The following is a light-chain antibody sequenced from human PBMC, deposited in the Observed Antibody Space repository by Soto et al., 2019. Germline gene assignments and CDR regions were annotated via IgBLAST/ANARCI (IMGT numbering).Light chain of an antibody. J-gene: IGKJ2*02. CDR2: GAS. V-gene: IGKV3-15*01. CDR1: QSVSHN. CDR3: QQSNNWPCT. Sequence: EIVMTQSPATLSVSPGERATLSCRASQSVSHNLAWYQQKPGQAPRLLFYGASTRATGIPARFSGSGSGTDFTLTISSLQSEDFAVYYCQQSNNWPCTFGQGTKLEIK.